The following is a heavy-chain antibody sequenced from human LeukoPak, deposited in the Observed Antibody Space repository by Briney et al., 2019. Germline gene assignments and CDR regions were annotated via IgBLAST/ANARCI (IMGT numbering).Heavy chain of an antibody. Sequence: GGSLRLSCAASGFTFSSYSMNWVRQAPGKGLEWVSSISSSSTYTYYADSVKGRFTISRDNAKNSLYLQMNSLRAEDTAVYYCARVIVVGATGIWGQGTMVTVSS. CDR3: ARVIVVGATGI. J-gene: IGHJ3*02. CDR1: GFTFSSYS. CDR2: ISSSSTYT. D-gene: IGHD1-26*01. V-gene: IGHV3-21*01.